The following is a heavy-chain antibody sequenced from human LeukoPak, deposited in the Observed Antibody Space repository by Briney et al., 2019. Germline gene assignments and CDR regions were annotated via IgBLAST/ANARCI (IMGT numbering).Heavy chain of an antibody. CDR3: ARGEQTDY. CDR1: GFTFSSYA. Sequence: GGSLRLSCAASGFTFSSYAMHWVRQAPGKGLEWVAVISYDGSNKYYADSVKGRFTISRDNSKNTLYLQMNSLRAEDTAVYYCARGEQTDYWGQGTLVTVSS. CDR2: ISYDGSNK. V-gene: IGHV3-30*04. D-gene: IGHD1-26*01. J-gene: IGHJ4*02.